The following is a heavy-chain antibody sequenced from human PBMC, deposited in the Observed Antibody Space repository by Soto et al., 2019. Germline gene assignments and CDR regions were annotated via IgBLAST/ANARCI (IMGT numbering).Heavy chain of an antibody. Sequence: QVQLQESGPGLVKPSDTLSLTCTVSNYSISSSDWWGWIRQPPGKGLEWIGYIYYSGSTAYNLSLRSRVTMSVDTSKSQFSRKLRSVTAVDTAVYYCARRSGYGPSEDHLDYWGQGTLVTVSS. J-gene: IGHJ4*02. CDR3: ARRSGYGPSEDHLDY. V-gene: IGHV4-28*01. D-gene: IGHD5-12*01. CDR1: NYSISSSDW. CDR2: IYYSGST.